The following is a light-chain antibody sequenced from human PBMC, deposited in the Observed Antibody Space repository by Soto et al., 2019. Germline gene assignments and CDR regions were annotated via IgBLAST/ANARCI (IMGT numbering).Light chain of an antibody. Sequence: EIVMTQSPATLSVSPGERATLSCRASETVSSNLAWYQQKPGQAPRLLIYDASTRAAGVPARFTGSGSETEFTLTISSLQSEDYAVYYCQHYNNWPPYTFGQGTKV. J-gene: IGKJ2*01. CDR3: QHYNNWPPYT. V-gene: IGKV3-15*01. CDR1: ETVSSN. CDR2: DAS.